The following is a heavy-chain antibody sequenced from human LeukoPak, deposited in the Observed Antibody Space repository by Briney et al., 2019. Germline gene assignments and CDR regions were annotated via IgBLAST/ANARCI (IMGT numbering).Heavy chain of an antibody. V-gene: IGHV3-11*04. J-gene: IGHJ4*02. D-gene: IGHD5-12*01. CDR2: ISSSGSTI. CDR1: GLTLSDYY. CDR3: ARDVQVATIYPLDY. Sequence: GGSLRLSCAASGLTLSDYYMSWIRQAPGKGLEWVSYISSSGSTIYYADSVKGRFTISRDNAKNSLYLQMNSLRAEDTAVYYCARDVQVATIYPLDYWGQGNLVTVSS.